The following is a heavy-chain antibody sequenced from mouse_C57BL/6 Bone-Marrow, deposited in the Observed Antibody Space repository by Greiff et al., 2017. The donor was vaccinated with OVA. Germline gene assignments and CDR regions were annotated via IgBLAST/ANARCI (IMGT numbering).Heavy chain of an antibody. CDR2: ISSGGDYI. D-gene: IGHD2-3*01. CDR1: GFTFSSYA. V-gene: IGHV5-9-1*02. Sequence: EVKVVESGEGLVKPGGSLKLSCAASGFTFSSYAMSWVRQTPEKRLEWVAYISSGGDYIYYADTVKGRFTISRDNARNTLYLQMSSLKSEDTAMYYGTREDGYPYYFDYWGQGTTLTVSS. J-gene: IGHJ2*01. CDR3: TREDGYPYYFDY.